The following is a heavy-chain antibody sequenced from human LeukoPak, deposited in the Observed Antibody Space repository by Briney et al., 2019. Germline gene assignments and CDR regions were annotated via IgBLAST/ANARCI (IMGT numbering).Heavy chain of an antibody. CDR1: GFTFSSYS. V-gene: IGHV3-23*05. CDR2: LDSTSTYI. Sequence: PGGSLRLSCAASGFTFSSYSMNWVRQAPGKGLEWVSALDSTSTYIYYIDSVKGRFTISRDNSKNTLYLQMTSLRAEDTAVYYCTNSSWSHFDPWGQGTLVAVSS. D-gene: IGHD3-3*01. J-gene: IGHJ5*02. CDR3: TNSSWSHFDP.